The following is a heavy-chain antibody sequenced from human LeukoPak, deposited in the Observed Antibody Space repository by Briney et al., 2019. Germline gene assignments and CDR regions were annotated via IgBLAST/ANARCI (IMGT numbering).Heavy chain of an antibody. J-gene: IGHJ5*02. Sequence: GGSLRLSCVASGLTVSSSFMSWVRQAPGKGLEWVSILYSGGTIYYADSVKGRFTISIDNSRNTLYLEMNSLRAEDTAVYYCARQAFDGSAYTCLDLWGQGTLVTVSS. CDR1: GLTVSSSF. CDR2: LYSGGTI. D-gene: IGHD3-16*01. CDR3: ARQAFDGSAYTCLDL. V-gene: IGHV3-53*01.